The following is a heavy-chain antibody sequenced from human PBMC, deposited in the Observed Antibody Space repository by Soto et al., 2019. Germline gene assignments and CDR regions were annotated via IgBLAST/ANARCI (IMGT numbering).Heavy chain of an antibody. CDR1: GFTFDDYA. V-gene: IGHV3-9*01. CDR2: ISWNSGSI. CDR3: AKDYYSSSFYWYFDL. Sequence: GGSLRLSCAASGFTFDDYAMHWVRQAPGKGLEWVSGISWNSGSIGYADSVKGRFTISRDNAKNSLYLQMNSLRAEDTALYYCAKDYYSSSFYWYFDLWGRGTLVTVSS. J-gene: IGHJ2*01. D-gene: IGHD6-6*01.